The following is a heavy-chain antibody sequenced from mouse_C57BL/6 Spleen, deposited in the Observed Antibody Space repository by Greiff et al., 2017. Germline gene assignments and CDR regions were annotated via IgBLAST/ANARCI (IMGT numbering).Heavy chain of an antibody. D-gene: IGHD1-1*01. CDR2: LDPEDGDT. Sequence: EVQLQQSGAELVRPGASVKLSCTASGFNIKDYYMHWVKQRPEQGLEWIGRLDPEDGDTEYAPKFQGKATMTADTSSNTAYLQLSSLTSEDTAVYYCTPYYYGSSYYFDYWGQGTTRTVSS. CDR3: TPYYYGSSYYFDY. CDR1: GFNIKDYY. J-gene: IGHJ2*01. V-gene: IGHV14-1*01.